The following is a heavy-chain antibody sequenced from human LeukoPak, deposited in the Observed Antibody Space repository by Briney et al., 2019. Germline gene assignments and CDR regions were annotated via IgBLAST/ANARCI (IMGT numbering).Heavy chain of an antibody. CDR3: ATRGYYYDSSGYYFV. V-gene: IGHV3-74*01. Sequence: GGSLRLSCAASGFTFSSYWMHWVRQAPGKGLVWVSRINSDGSSTSYADSVKGRFTISRDNSKNTLYLQMNSLRAEDTAVYYCATRGYYYDSSGYYFVWGQGTLVTVSP. J-gene: IGHJ4*02. CDR1: GFTFSSYW. D-gene: IGHD3-22*01. CDR2: INSDGSST.